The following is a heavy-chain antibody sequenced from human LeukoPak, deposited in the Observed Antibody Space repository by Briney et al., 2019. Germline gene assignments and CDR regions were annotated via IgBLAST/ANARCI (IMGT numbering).Heavy chain of an antibody. D-gene: IGHD5-12*01. Sequence: SETLSLSCTVSGGSIISYFWSWIRQPPGKGPEWIGYIFDSGTTNYNPSTNYNPSLNSRVTVSLDTTKNHFSLKLSSVTAADTAVYFCARGGVTTIAQYDYWGQGILVTVSS. J-gene: IGHJ4*02. V-gene: IGHV4-59*01. CDR1: GGSIISYF. CDR3: ARGGVTTIAQYDY. CDR2: IFDSGTTNYNPST.